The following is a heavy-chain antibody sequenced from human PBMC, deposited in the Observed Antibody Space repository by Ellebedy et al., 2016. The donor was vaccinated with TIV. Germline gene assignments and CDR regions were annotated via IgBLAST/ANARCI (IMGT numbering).Heavy chain of an antibody. V-gene: IGHV1-46*01. CDR3: ARGYCIGGSCYYESYFDP. J-gene: IGHJ5*02. CDR2: INPSGGTT. Sequence: AASVKVSCKASGYTFTNYYIHWMRQAPGQGLEWMGIINPSGGTTTYAQKFQGRVTLTRDTSTSTVYMELSSLRSEDTALYYGARGYCIGGSCYYESYFDPWGQGTLVTVSS. D-gene: IGHD2-15*01. CDR1: GYTFTNYY.